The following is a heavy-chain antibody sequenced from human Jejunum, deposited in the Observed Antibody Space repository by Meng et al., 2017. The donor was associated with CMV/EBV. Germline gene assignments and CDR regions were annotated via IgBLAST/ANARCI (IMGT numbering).Heavy chain of an antibody. CDR2: IYWDDDK. CDR3: AYRQWFSNNWNVGWFDP. Sequence: LTTNQGGVGWLRQPTGKALECLALIYWDDDKRYNPSLRNRLTITKDTSNNLVVLTMTNMDPVDTGTYYCAYRQWFSNNWNVGWFDPWGQGTLVTVSS. J-gene: IGHJ5*02. CDR1: LTTNQGG. D-gene: IGHD1-1*01. V-gene: IGHV2-5*02.